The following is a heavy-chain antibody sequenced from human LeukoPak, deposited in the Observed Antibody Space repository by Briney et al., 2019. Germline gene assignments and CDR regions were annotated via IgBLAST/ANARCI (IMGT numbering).Heavy chain of an antibody. CDR2: INHSGST. D-gene: IGHD5-12*01. J-gene: IGHJ4*02. V-gene: IGHV4-34*01. CDR3: ARGGYSGYVN. Sequence: SETLSLTCAVYGGSFSGYYWSWIRQPPGKGLEWIGEINHSGSTNYNPSLKSRVTISVDTTKNQFSLKLSSVTAADTAVYYCARGGYSGYVNWGQGTLVTVSS. CDR1: GGSFSGYY.